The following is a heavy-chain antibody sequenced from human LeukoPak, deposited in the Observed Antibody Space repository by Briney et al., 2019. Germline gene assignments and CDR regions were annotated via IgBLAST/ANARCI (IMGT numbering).Heavy chain of an antibody. CDR1: GFTVSSKY. CDR2: ISSSSSTI. CDR3: ARDPGPHYYDSSGYLDY. J-gene: IGHJ4*02. D-gene: IGHD3-22*01. V-gene: IGHV3-48*04. Sequence: PGGSLRLSCAASGFTVSSKYMSWVRQAPGKGLERVSYISSSSSTIYYADSVKGRFTISRDNAKNSLYLQMNSLRAEDTAVYYCARDPGPHYYDSSGYLDYWGQGTLVTVSS.